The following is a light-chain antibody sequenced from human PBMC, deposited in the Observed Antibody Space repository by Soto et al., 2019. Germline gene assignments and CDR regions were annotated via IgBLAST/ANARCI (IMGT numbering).Light chain of an antibody. V-gene: IGKV3-15*01. CDR1: QSVRSN. J-gene: IGKJ1*01. CDR2: GAS. Sequence: IVRTQYPDTLSLSPGERATLSCRAGQSVRSNLAWYQQKPGQAPRLLIYGASTRATGIPARFSGSGSGTEFTLTISSLQSEDFAVYYCQQYNNWPPWTFGQGTKVDI. CDR3: QQYNNWPPWT.